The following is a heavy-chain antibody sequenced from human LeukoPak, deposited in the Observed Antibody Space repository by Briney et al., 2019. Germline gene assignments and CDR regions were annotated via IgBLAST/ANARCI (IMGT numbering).Heavy chain of an antibody. CDR3: ARDKAHSYGRYFDP. D-gene: IGHD5-18*01. CDR1: GGSISTYC. V-gene: IGHV4-59*01. CDR2: ISYGNT. J-gene: IGHJ5*02. Sequence: SETLSLTCSVSGGSISTYCWNWIRQTPGKGLEWIGHISYGNTDYNPSLKSRVTISVDTSKNQFSLKLTSVTAADTAVYYCARDKAHSYGRYFDPWGQGALVTVSS.